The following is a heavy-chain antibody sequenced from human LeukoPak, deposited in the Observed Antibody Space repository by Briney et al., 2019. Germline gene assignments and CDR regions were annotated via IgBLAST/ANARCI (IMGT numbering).Heavy chain of an antibody. CDR1: GGSISGYY. D-gene: IGHD1-26*01. CDR3: ARDYSGSYPYYYYYMDV. J-gene: IGHJ6*03. Sequence: SETLSLTCTVSGGSISGYYWSWIRQPAGKGLEWIGRIYTSGSTNYNPSLKSRVTMSVDTSKNQFSLKLSSVTAADTAVYYCARDYSGSYPYYYYYMDVWGKGTTVTISS. V-gene: IGHV4-4*07. CDR2: IYTSGST.